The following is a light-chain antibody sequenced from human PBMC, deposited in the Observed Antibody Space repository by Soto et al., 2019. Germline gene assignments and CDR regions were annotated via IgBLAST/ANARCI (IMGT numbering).Light chain of an antibody. CDR3: QQDIRYSPYT. CDR1: QTISSS. J-gene: IGKJ2*01. CDR2: KAS. V-gene: IGKV1-5*03. Sequence: DIPMTQFPATLSASIGDRVTITFRASQTISSSLAWYQQKPGKAPKLLIYKASNLETGVPSRFSGSGAGTEFAPTISSLQPDDFATYYCQQDIRYSPYTFGQGTRLEMK.